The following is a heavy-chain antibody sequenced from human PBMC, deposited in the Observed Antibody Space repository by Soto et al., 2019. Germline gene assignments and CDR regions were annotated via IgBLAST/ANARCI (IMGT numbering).Heavy chain of an antibody. D-gene: IGHD3-10*01. Sequence: ASVKVSCKASGYTFTSYYMHWVRQAPGQGLEWMGIINPSGDSTSYAQKFQGRVTMTRDTSTSTAYMEVSTLTSEDTALYYCAATLDSKSGSGYYGLDVWGQGTTVTVSS. CDR3: AATLDSKSGSGYYGLDV. J-gene: IGHJ6*02. CDR2: INPSGDST. CDR1: GYTFTSYY. V-gene: IGHV1-46*01.